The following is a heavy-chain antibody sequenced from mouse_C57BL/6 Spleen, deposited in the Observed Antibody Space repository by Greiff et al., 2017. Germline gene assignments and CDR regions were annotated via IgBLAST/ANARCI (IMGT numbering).Heavy chain of an antibody. CDR3: TRERIYDYDYYCDY. D-gene: IGHD2-4*01. J-gene: IGHJ2*01. CDR2: IYPGNSDT. V-gene: IGHV1-5*01. CDR1: GYTFTSYW. Sequence: EVQVVESGTVLARPGASVTMSCKTSGYTFTSYWMHWVNQRPGQGLEWIGAIYPGNSDTSYNQKFKGKAKLTAVTSASTAYMELSSLTNEDSAVYYCTRERIYDYDYYCDYWGQGTTRTVSS.